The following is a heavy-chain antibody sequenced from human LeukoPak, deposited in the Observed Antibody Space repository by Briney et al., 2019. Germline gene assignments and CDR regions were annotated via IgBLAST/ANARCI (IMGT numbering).Heavy chain of an antibody. J-gene: IGHJ3*02. CDR2: IYYSGST. Sequence: SETLSLTCTVSGGSISSGDYYWSWIRQPPGKGLEWIGYIYYSGSTYYNPSLKSRVTISVDTSKNQFPLKLSSVTAADTAVYYCAREEIAVAGTRAFDIWGQGTMVTVSS. D-gene: IGHD6-19*01. CDR3: AREEIAVAGTRAFDI. V-gene: IGHV4-30-4*01. CDR1: GGSISSGDYY.